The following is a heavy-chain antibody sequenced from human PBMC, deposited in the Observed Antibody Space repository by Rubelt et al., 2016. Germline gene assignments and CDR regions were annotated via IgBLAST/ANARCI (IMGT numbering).Heavy chain of an antibody. V-gene: IGHV3-30*03. J-gene: IGHJ4*02. Sequence: VQVAESGGGLVQPGRSLRLSCAVSGFTLGTFGMNWVRQAPGEGLEWVAVISDDGNTRYYADSVKGRFTISRDNYKNTLFLQINSLRLEDTAVYYCASANLDSWGQGTLVTVSS. CDR1: GFTLGTFG. CDR2: ISDDGNTR. CDR3: ASANLDS.